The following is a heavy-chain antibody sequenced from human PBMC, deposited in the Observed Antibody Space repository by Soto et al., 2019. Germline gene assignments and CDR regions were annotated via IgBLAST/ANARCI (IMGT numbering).Heavy chain of an antibody. Sequence: ASVKVSCKASGYTFTSYGISWVRQAPGQGLEWMGWISAYNGNTNYAQKLQGRVTMTTGTSTSTAYMELRSLRSDDTAVYYCARGVGSGSYYNQYNWFDPWGQGTLVTVSS. D-gene: IGHD3-10*01. J-gene: IGHJ5*02. CDR2: ISAYNGNT. CDR3: ARGVGSGSYYNQYNWFDP. V-gene: IGHV1-18*01. CDR1: GYTFTSYG.